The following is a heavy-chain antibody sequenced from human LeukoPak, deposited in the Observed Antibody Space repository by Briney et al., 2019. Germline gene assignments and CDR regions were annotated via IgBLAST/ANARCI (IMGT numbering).Heavy chain of an antibody. Sequence: SETLSLTCAVYGGSFSGNYWSWIRQPLGKGLEWLGEINHSGSTNYNPSLKSRVTISVDTSKNQFSLKLSSVTAADTAVYYCARGTPTPYDYVWGSYRGQWFDPWGQGTLVTVSS. D-gene: IGHD3-16*02. CDR1: GGSFSGNY. CDR3: ARGTPTPYDYVWGSYRGQWFDP. J-gene: IGHJ5*02. CDR2: INHSGST. V-gene: IGHV4-34*01.